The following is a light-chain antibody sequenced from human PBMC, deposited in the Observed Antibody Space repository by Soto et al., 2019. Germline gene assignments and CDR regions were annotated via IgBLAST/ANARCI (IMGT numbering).Light chain of an antibody. J-gene: IGKJ2*01. Sequence: DIQMTQSPSTLSASVADRVTITCRASQSISKSLAWYQQKPGQAPNLLVYDASSLQSGVPSRFSGSGSGTAFTLTITSLQPDDFATSYCQQYTAYPYTFGQGTKLEIK. CDR1: QSISKS. CDR2: DAS. CDR3: QQYTAYPYT. V-gene: IGKV1-5*01.